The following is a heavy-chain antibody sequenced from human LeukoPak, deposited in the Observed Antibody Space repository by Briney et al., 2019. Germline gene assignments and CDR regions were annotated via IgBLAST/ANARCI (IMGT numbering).Heavy chain of an antibody. CDR2: INPSGGST. Sequence: ASVKVSCKAFGYTFTSYDMYWVRQAPGQGLEWMGIINPSGGSTNYAQKFQGRVTMTRDTSTSTVYMELSSLRSEDTAVYYCARYWNGDFDYWGQETLVTVSP. V-gene: IGHV1-46*03. CDR3: ARYWNGDFDY. CDR1: GYTFTSYD. J-gene: IGHJ4*02. D-gene: IGHD1-1*01.